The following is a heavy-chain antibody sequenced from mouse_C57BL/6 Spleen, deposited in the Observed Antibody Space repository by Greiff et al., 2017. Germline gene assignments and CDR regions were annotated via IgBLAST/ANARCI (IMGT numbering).Heavy chain of an antibody. J-gene: IGHJ2*01. V-gene: IGHV3-6*01. D-gene: IGHD2-4*01. Sequence: EVQLQESGPGLVKPSQSLSLTCSVTGYSITSGYYWNWIRQFPGNKLEWMGYISYDGSNNYNPSLKNRISITRDTSKNQFFLKLNSVTTEDTATYYCARYDYDPYFDYWGQGTTLTVSS. CDR3: ARYDYDPYFDY. CDR2: ISYDGSN. CDR1: GYSITSGYY.